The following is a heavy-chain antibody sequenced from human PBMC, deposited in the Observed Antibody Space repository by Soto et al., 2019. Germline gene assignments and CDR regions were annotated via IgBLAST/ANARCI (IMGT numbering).Heavy chain of an antibody. CDR2: ISAYSGNT. V-gene: IGHV1-18*01. Sequence: KGLEWMGWISAYSGNTNYAQKLQGRVTLTTDTSTSTAYMELRSLRSDDTAVYYCARDSRSRDYYYYGMDVWGQGTTVTVSS. J-gene: IGHJ6*02. CDR3: ARDSRSRDYYYYGMDV.